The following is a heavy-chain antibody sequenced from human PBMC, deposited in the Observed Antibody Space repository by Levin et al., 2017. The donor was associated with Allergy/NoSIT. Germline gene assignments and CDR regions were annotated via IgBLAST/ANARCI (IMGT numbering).Heavy chain of an antibody. J-gene: IGHJ6*02. CDR1: GFTVSSNY. V-gene: IGHV3-66*01. Sequence: VASVKVSCAASGFTVSSNYMSWVRQAPGKGLEWVSVLYSNGRTYYADSVKGRFTISRDNSKNTLYLQMSSLRAEDTAVYYCARDGPRASYYYYGMDVWGQGTTVTVSS. CDR2: LYSNGRT. CDR3: ARDGPRASYYYYGMDV.